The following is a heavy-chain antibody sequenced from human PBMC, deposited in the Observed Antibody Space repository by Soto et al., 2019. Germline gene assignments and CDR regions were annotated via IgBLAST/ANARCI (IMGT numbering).Heavy chain of an antibody. V-gene: IGHV5-51*01. D-gene: IGHD6-19*01. CDR2: IYPGDSDT. J-gene: IGHJ4*02. CDR3: ARYSSGWPYYFDY. CDR1: GYSFTIYW. Sequence: PGESLKISCKGSGYSFTIYWIGWVRQMPGKGLEWMGIIYPGDSDTRYSPSFQGRVTISADKSISTAYLQWSSLKASDTAMYYCARYSSGWPYYFDYWGQGTLVTVSS.